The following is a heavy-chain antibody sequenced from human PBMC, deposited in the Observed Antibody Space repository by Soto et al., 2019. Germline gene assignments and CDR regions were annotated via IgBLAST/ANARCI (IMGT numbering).Heavy chain of an antibody. J-gene: IGHJ3*02. Sequence: ASVKVSCKASGYTFTSYGISWVRQAPGQGLEWMGWISAYNGNTNYAQKLQGRVTMTTDTSTSTAYMELRSLRSDDTPVYYCARNDYGDYDDALDIWGQGTMVTVSS. D-gene: IGHD4-17*01. CDR3: ARNDYGDYDDALDI. V-gene: IGHV1-18*01. CDR1: GYTFTSYG. CDR2: ISAYNGNT.